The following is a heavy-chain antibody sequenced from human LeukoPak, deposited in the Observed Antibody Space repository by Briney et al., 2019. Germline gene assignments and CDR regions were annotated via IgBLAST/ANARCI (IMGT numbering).Heavy chain of an antibody. D-gene: IGHD3-22*01. CDR3: ETYYYDSSGPQWRAFDI. CDR2: IYYSGST. V-gene: IGHV4-39*07. Sequence: SEALSLTCTVSGGSISSSSYYWGWIRQPPGKGLEWIGSIYYSGSTYYNPSLKSRVTISVDTSKNQFSLKLSSVTAADTAVYYCETYYYDSSGPQWRAFDIWGQGTMVTVSS. CDR1: GGSISSSSYY. J-gene: IGHJ3*02.